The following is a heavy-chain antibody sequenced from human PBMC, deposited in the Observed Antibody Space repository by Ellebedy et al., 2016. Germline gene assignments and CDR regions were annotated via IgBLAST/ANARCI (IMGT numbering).Heavy chain of an antibody. V-gene: IGHV3-66*01. CDR2: IYAGGNT. CDR3: ARGNTIPGPEPLDY. J-gene: IGHJ4*02. CDR1: GFSVSSNY. Sequence: GGSLRLSCVVSGFSVSSNYLSWVRQAPGKGLEWVSVIYAGGNTFYADSVKGRFTISRDNSKNTLYLQMNRLRAEDTAMYYRARGNTIPGPEPLDYWGQGTLITVSS. D-gene: IGHD1-14*01.